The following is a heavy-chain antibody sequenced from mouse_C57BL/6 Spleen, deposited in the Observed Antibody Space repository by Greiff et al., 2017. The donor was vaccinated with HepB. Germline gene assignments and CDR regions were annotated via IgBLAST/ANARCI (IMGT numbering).Heavy chain of an antibody. CDR1: GFNIKDYY. CDR2: IDPEDGET. Sequence: EVQLQQSGAELVKPGASVKLSCTASGFNIKDYYMHWVKQRTEQGLEWIGRIDPEDGETKYAPKFQGKATITADTSSNTTYLQLSSLTSEDTAVYYCARSLLMDYYYGSFDYWGQGTTLTVSS. CDR3: ARSLLMDYYYGSFDY. D-gene: IGHD1-1*01. V-gene: IGHV14-2*01. J-gene: IGHJ2*01.